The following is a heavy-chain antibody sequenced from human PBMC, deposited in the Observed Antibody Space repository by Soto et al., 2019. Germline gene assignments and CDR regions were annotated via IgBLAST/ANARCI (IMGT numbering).Heavy chain of an antibody. V-gene: IGHV1-46*01. CDR2: INPSGGST. CDR1: GCSFTSYY. Sequence: GASVKVSCKASGCSFTSYYMHWVRQAPGQGLEWMGIINPSGGSTSYAQKFQGRVTMTRDTSTSTVYMELSSLRSEDTAVYYCVRVGEVTMVRGVIGASGFDPWGQGTLVTVSS. CDR3: VRVGEVTMVRGVIGASGFDP. D-gene: IGHD3-10*01. J-gene: IGHJ5*02.